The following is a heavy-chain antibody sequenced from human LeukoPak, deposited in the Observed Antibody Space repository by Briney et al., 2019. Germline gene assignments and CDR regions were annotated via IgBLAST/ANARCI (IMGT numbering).Heavy chain of an antibody. V-gene: IGHV4-59*01. CDR3: ARGKSIDY. J-gene: IGHJ4*02. CDR2: IYYSGST. Sequence: SETLSLTCTVSGGSIRSYYWSWIRQPPGKGLEWIAYIYYSGSTSYNPSLKSRVTISVDASKNQFSLKLTSVTTADTAVYYCARGKSIDYWGQGTLVTVSS. CDR1: GGSIRSYY.